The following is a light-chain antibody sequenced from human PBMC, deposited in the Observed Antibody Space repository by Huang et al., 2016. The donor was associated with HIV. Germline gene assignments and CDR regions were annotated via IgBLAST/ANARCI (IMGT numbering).Light chain of an antibody. CDR2: DAS. CDR1: QDINKY. V-gene: IGKV1-33*01. J-gene: IGKJ4*01. CDR3: QQSRS. Sequence: DIQTTQSPSSLSASVGDRVTIRCQASQDINKYLNWYQQKPGKAPKLLILDASNLERGVPTRFSGSGSGTDFTFTISGLQPEDFATYYGQQSRSFGGGTKVEVK.